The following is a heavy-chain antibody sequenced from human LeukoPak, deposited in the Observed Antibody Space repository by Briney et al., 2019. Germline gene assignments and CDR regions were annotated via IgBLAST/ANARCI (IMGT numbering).Heavy chain of an antibody. V-gene: IGHV3-7*05. CDR1: GFTFSSYW. CDR2: INEDGSER. Sequence: GGSLRLSCAASGFTFSSYWMSWVRQAPGKGLEWVANINEDGSERYYVDSVKGRFTISRDNAKNSLYLQMDSLRAEDTAVYYCARDGPHYDFWSGPAYWGQGTLVTVSS. J-gene: IGHJ4*02. CDR3: ARDGPHYDFWSGPAY. D-gene: IGHD3-3*01.